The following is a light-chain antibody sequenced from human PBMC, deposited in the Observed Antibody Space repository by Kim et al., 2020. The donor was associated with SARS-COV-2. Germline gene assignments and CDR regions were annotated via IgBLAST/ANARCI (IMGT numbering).Light chain of an antibody. J-gene: IGKJ1*01. Sequence: SPGERATLSCRATQSINNSYLAWYQQKPGQAPRLLIYGASSRATGIPDRFSGSGSGTDFTLTISRLEPEDFAVYYCQQYGSSPSTFGQGTKVDIK. CDR2: GAS. CDR1: QSINNSY. CDR3: QQYGSSPST. V-gene: IGKV3-20*01.